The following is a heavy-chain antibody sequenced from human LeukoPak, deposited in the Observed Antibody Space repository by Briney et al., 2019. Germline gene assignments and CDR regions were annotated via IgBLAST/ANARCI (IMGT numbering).Heavy chain of an antibody. Sequence: ASVKVSCKASGYTFTSYGISWVRQAPGQGLEWMGWISAYNGNTNYAQKLQGRVTMTTDTSTSTAYMELSRLRSDDAAVYYCARHRDFDSTGYYYPLFDYWGQGTLVTVSS. V-gene: IGHV1-18*01. CDR1: GYTFTSYG. CDR3: ARHRDFDSTGYYYPLFDY. J-gene: IGHJ4*02. CDR2: ISAYNGNT. D-gene: IGHD3-22*01.